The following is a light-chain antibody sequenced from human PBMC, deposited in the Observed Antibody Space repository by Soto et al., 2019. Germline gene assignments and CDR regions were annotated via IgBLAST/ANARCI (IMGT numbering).Light chain of an antibody. CDR1: QSVSGN. CDR2: DAS. J-gene: IGKJ4*01. CDR3: QQFNTWPLT. Sequence: EIVMTQSPATLSVSAGERATLSCRASQSVSGNLAWYQQKPGQAPRLLIYDASTRATGVPARFSGSGSGAEFTLTISSLQSEDFAVYYCQQFNTWPLTFGGGTKVDIK. V-gene: IGKV3-15*01.